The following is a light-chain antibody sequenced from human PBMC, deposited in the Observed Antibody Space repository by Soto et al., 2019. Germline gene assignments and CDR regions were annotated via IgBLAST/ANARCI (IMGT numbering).Light chain of an antibody. Sequence: AIRMTQSPSSFSASTGDRVTITCRASQGISSYLAWYQQKPGKAPKLLIYAASTLQSGVPSRFSGSGSGTDFTLTISCLQSEDFATYYCQHCDYLPIFGPGTTVDFK. CDR3: QHCDYLPI. J-gene: IGKJ3*01. V-gene: IGKV1-8*01. CDR1: QGISSY. CDR2: AAS.